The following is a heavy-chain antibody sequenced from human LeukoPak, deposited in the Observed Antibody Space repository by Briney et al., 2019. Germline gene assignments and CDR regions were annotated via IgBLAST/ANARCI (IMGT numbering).Heavy chain of an antibody. Sequence: GGSLGLSCAASGFTFSDYYMSWIRQAPGKGLEWVSYISSSGSTIYYADSVKGRFTISRDNAKNSLYLQMNSLRAEDTAVYYCAGGRRWLQSLPWGQGTLVTVSS. CDR3: AGGRRWLQSLP. CDR2: ISSSGSTI. D-gene: IGHD5-24*01. CDR1: GFTFSDYY. J-gene: IGHJ5*02. V-gene: IGHV3-11*01.